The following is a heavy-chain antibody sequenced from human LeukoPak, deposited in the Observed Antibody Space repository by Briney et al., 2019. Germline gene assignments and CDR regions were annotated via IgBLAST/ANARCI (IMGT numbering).Heavy chain of an antibody. CDR1: GFTFDDYA. J-gene: IGHJ3*02. Sequence: GGSLRLSCAASGFTFDDYAMHWVRQAPGKGLEWVSGISWNSGSIGYADSVKGRFTISRDNAKNSLYLQMNSLRAEDMALYCCAKEDNSDAFDIWGQGTMVTVSS. CDR3: AKEDNSDAFDI. D-gene: IGHD1-1*01. V-gene: IGHV3-9*03. CDR2: ISWNSGSI.